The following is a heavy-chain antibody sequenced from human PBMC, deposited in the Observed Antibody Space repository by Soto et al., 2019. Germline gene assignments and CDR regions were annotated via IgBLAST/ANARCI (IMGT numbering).Heavy chain of an antibody. CDR3: ARDPSEGRVGNWFES. CDR1: GFTFSRYG. Sequence: GGSLRLSCAASGFTFSRYGMNWLRQAPGKGLEWVASISSSTSYVYYADSVKGRFSTSRDNAKNILYLEMYALRSEDTATYYCARDPSEGRVGNWFESWGQGTLVTVSS. CDR2: ISSSTSYV. J-gene: IGHJ5*01. V-gene: IGHV3-21*06.